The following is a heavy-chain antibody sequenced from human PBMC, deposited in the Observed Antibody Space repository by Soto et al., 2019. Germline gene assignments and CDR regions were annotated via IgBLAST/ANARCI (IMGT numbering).Heavy chain of an antibody. V-gene: IGHV4-34*01. CDR3: ARGITGTYDAFDI. D-gene: IGHD1-7*01. CDR1: GGSFNGYY. J-gene: IGHJ3*02. CDR2: INRSGST. Sequence: SETLSLTCAVYGGSFNGYYWSWIRQPPGKGLEWIGEINRSGSTNYTPSLKSRVAISADTSKNQFSLKLSSVTAADTAVYYCARGITGTYDAFDIWGQGTMVTVSS.